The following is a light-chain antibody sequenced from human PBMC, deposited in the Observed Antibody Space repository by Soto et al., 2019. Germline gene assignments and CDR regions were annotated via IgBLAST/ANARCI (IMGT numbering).Light chain of an antibody. J-gene: IGLJ1*01. CDR2: EVT. V-gene: IGLV2-8*01. Sequence: QSALTQPASVSGSPGQSITISCTGTSSDVGYYDYVSWYQQHPGKAPKLVIYEVTKRPSGVPDRVPASKSGNTASLTVSGLRAEDEADYYCSSYAGSNNFVFGSGTKVTVL. CDR3: SSYAGSNNFV. CDR1: SSDVGYYDY.